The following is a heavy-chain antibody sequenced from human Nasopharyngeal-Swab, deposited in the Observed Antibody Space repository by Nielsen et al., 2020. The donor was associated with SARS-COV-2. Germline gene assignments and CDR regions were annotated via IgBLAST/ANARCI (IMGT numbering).Heavy chain of an antibody. CDR2: IIPILGIA. CDR3: AKAYGSGRGAPFDY. Sequence: SVKVSCKASGGTFSSYAISWVRQAPGQGLEWMGRIIPILGIANYAQKFQGRVTITADKSTGTAYMELSSLRSEDTAVYYCAKAYGSGRGAPFDYWGQGTLVTVSS. J-gene: IGHJ4*02. D-gene: IGHD3-10*01. V-gene: IGHV1-69*04. CDR1: GGTFSSYA.